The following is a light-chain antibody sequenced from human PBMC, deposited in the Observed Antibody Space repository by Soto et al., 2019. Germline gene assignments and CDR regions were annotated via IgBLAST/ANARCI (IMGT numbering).Light chain of an antibody. CDR3: QHAYTFPFT. Sequence: DIQMTQSPSSVSASVGDRVTITCRASQGISSWLAWYQQKPGKVPKFLIYDASSLQSGVPSTFCGSGSGTDFNLTISSQQPEDSATYYCQHAYTFPFTFGEGTKVEI. CDR2: DAS. J-gene: IGKJ2*01. CDR1: QGISSW. V-gene: IGKV1-12*01.